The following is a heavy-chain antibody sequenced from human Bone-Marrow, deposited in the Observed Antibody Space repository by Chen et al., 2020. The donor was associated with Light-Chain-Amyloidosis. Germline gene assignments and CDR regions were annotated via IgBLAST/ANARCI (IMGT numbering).Heavy chain of an antibody. D-gene: IGHD3-22*01. Sequence: QVQLVQSGAEVKRPGASVKVSCKASGYTFTNYGLNWVRQAPGQGLEWMGWISTYNGNTKYAQELKGRVTMTTDTSTNTAYMELRSLISDDTAVYYCARTYDSSVDDSVYGYDYWGQGSQVTVSS. CDR1: GYTFTNYG. CDR2: ISTYNGNT. J-gene: IGHJ4*02. CDR3: ARTYDSSVDDSVYGYDY. V-gene: IGHV1-18*01.